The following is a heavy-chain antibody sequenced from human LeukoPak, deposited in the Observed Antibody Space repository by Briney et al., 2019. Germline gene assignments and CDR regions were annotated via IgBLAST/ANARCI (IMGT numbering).Heavy chain of an antibody. CDR3: AKGGGSSCYSPSDY. V-gene: IGHV3-23*01. J-gene: IGHJ4*02. D-gene: IGHD2-15*01. CDR2: ISGSGTDT. Sequence: GGSLRLSCAASGFTFSTYSMNWVRQAPGKGLEWVSAISGSGTDTFYANSVKGRFTISRDNPKNTLYLQMNSLRAEDTAVYYCAKGGGSSCYSPSDYWGQGTLVTVSS. CDR1: GFTFSTYS.